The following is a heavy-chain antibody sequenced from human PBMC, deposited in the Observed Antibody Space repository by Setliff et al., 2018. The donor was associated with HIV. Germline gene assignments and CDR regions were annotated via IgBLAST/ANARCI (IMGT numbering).Heavy chain of an antibody. CDR3: ARRGRDGVLIVFATGFDP. V-gene: IGHV4-39*01. CDR1: GGSISSSTYY. Sequence: SETLSLTCSVSGGSISSSTYYWGWIRQPPGKGLEWMGDIFYTGSTYYNPSLKSRVAISIDTSDNRFSLRLNSVTAADTGVYYCARRGRDGVLIVFATGFDPWGQGTLVTVSS. CDR2: IFYTGST. D-gene: IGHD2-8*01. J-gene: IGHJ5*02.